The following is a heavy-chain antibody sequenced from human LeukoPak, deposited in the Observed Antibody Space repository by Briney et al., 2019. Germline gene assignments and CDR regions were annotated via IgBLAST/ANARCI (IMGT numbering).Heavy chain of an antibody. V-gene: IGHV4-31*03. CDR2: IYYSGST. D-gene: IGHD3-10*01. J-gene: IGHJ4*02. Sequence: SETLSLTCIVSGGSISSGGYYWSWIRQHPGKGLEWIGYIYYSGSTYYNPSLKSRVTISVDTSKNQFSLKLSSVTAADTAVYYCARNGGSGPFDYWGQGTLVTVSS. CDR1: GGSISSGGYY. CDR3: ARNGGSGPFDY.